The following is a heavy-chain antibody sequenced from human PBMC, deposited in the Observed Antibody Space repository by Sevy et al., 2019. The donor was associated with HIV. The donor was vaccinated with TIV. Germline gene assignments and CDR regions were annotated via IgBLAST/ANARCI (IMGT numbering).Heavy chain of an antibody. CDR2: ISYDGSNK. D-gene: IGHD4-17*01. V-gene: IGHV3-30-3*01. Sequence: GGSLRLSCAASGFTFSSYAMHWVRQAPGKGLEWVAVISYDGSNKYYADSVKGRFTISRDNSKNTLYLQMNSLRAEDTAVYYCARGPVTTVTVRPWGAFDIWGQGTMVTVSS. CDR1: GFTFSSYA. CDR3: ARGPVTTVTVRPWGAFDI. J-gene: IGHJ3*02.